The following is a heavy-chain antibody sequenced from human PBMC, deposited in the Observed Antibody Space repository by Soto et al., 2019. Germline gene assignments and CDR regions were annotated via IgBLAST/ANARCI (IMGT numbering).Heavy chain of an antibody. D-gene: IGHD3-9*01. V-gene: IGHV3-21*01. CDR2: ISSSSSSYI. J-gene: IGHJ6*02. CDR1: GFTFSSYS. Sequence: GSLRLSCAASGFTFSSYSMNWVRQAPGKGLEWVSSISSSSSSYIYYADSVKGRFTISRDNAKNSLYLQMNSLRAEDTAVYYCARRPYYDILTGYPPEYYYYYYGMDVWGQGTTVTVSS. CDR3: ARRPYYDILTGYPPEYYYYYYGMDV.